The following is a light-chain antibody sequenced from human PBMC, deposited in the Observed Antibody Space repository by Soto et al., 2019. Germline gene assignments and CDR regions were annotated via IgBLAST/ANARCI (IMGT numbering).Light chain of an antibody. CDR3: QQYNSYPWT. J-gene: IGKJ1*01. CDR1: QSISSW. V-gene: IGKV1-5*03. CDR2: KAS. Sequence: DIQMTQSPSTLSASVGDRVTITCRASQSISSWLAWYQQKPGKAPKLLIYKASSLESGVPSRFSGSGSGTEFPLTISSLQPDDFATYYCQQYNSYPWTFGQGTKV.